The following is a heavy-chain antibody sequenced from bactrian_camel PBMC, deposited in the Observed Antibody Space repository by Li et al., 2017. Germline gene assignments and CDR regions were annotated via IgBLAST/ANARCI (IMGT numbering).Heavy chain of an antibody. CDR1: AYIYIYSSMC. CDR2: IDTGGST. D-gene: IGHD2*01. V-gene: IGHV3S53*01. Sequence: VQLVESGGGSVQAGGSLRLSCAASAYIYIYSSMCMGWFRQAPGKEREEVAGIDTGGSTSYANSVQGQFTISKDGAENTVYLQMSSLKPEDTATYYCAADPDLPCFGLQPERIHDMDYWGKGTQVTVS. J-gene: IGHJ7*01.